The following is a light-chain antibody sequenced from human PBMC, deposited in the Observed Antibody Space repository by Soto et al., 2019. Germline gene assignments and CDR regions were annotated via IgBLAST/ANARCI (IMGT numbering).Light chain of an antibody. CDR1: QSISSW. CDR3: QQYNSYSGYT. Sequence: DIQMTQSPSTLSASVGDRVTITCRASQSISSWLAWYQQKPVPAPKLLIYKASTLESGIPSRSSGSGSGTEFTRIISCLQPDNLASNYCQQYNSYSGYTFGPGTQLEIK. V-gene: IGKV1-5*03. J-gene: IGKJ2*01. CDR2: KAS.